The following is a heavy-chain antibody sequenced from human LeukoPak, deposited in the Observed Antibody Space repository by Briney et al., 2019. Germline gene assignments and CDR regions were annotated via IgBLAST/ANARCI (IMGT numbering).Heavy chain of an antibody. J-gene: IGHJ4*02. CDR3: VRGGSTSCFDY. Sequence: GASVKVSRKLSGYTFTRYNLHLVREAPAPGLEWRGWINPNSGATNYAQKFQGRVTLTDDTSTSTAYMELNGLRSDDTAVYSCVRGGSTSCFDYWGQGTPVTVSS. V-gene: IGHV1-2*02. CDR2: INPNSGAT. CDR1: GYTFTRYN. D-gene: IGHD1-1*01.